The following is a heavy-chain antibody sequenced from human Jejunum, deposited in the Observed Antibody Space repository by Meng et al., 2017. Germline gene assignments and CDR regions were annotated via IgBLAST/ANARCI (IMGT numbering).Heavy chain of an antibody. Sequence: GRLEERAPGLVQPSGTRSLTCAVSGGSTTTDWWNWVRQPPGKGLEWIGEIWRSGASNYNPSLRSRVTISVDKSRNQLSLELAPLTAADTAVYYCARGATGTRPFDYWGQGTLVTVSS. V-gene: IGHV4-4*02. CDR2: IWRSGAS. J-gene: IGHJ4*02. D-gene: IGHD5-12*01. CDR1: GGSTTTDW. CDR3: ARGATGTRPFDY.